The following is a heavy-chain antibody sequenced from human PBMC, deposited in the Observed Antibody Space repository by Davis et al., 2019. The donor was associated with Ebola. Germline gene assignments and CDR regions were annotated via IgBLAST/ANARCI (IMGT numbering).Heavy chain of an antibody. Sequence: GESLKISCAASGFTFDDYGMHRVRQAPGKGLEWVAVISYDGSNKYYADSVKGRFTISRDNSKNTLYLQMNSLRAEDTAVYYWAKGAEEYCSGGSCLRDGEYFQHWGQGTLVTVSS. V-gene: IGHV3-30*18. D-gene: IGHD2-15*01. CDR3: AKGAEEYCSGGSCLRDGEYFQH. CDR2: ISYDGSNK. CDR1: GFTFDDYG. J-gene: IGHJ1*01.